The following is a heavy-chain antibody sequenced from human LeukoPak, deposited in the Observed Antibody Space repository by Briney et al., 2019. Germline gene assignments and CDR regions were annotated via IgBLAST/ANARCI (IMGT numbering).Heavy chain of an antibody. CDR1: GGSLGRSSYF. CDR2: IYYSGST. CDR3: ARVFEMATIRKLYYFDH. Sequence: PSETLSLTCSVSGGSLGRSSYFWGWIRQPPGKGPEWIGSIYYSGSTYYNPSLRRRVTISVDTSKNQFSLKFSSVTAADTAIYYCARVFEMATIRKLYYFDHWGQGTLVTVSS. J-gene: IGHJ4*02. D-gene: IGHD5-24*01. V-gene: IGHV4-39*01.